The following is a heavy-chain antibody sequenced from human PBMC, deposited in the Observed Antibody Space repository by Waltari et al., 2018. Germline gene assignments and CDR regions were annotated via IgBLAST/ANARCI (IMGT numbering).Heavy chain of an antibody. Sequence: QVQLQESGPGLVKPSETLSLTCTVSGGSISSYYWSWIRQPPGKGLEWIGYIYYSGSTNYNPSLKSRVTITADTSTDTAYMELSSLRSEDTAVYYCARPKLGMEPIDYWGQGTLVIVSS. CDR2: IYYSGST. D-gene: IGHD7-27*01. CDR1: GGSISSYY. V-gene: IGHV4-59*01. J-gene: IGHJ4*02. CDR3: ARPKLGMEPIDY.